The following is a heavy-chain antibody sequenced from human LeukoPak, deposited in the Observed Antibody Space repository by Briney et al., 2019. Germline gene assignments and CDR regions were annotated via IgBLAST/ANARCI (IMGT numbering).Heavy chain of an antibody. J-gene: IGHJ6*02. Sequence: GSLRLSCAASGFTFSSYWMSWVRQAPGKGLEWVANIKQDGSEKYYVDSVKGRFTISRDNAKNSLYLQMNSLRAEDTAVYYCARRGQYSSGWYPPYYYYGMDVWGQGTTVTVS. D-gene: IGHD6-19*01. V-gene: IGHV3-7*01. CDR2: IKQDGSEK. CDR3: ARRGQYSSGWYPPYYYYGMDV. CDR1: GFTFSSYW.